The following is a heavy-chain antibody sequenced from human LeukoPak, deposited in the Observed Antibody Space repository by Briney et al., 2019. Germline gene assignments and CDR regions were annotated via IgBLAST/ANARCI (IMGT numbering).Heavy chain of an antibody. J-gene: IGHJ4*02. D-gene: IGHD6-13*01. Sequence: PGRSLRLSCAASGFTFDDYAMHWVRQAPGKGLEWVSGISWNGSNIDYADSVKGRFTISRDNAKNSLYVQMNSLRPEDTALYYCAKEGARLGTAVSGPFDYWGQGTLVTVSS. CDR1: GFTFDDYA. CDR2: ISWNGSNI. CDR3: AKEGARLGTAVSGPFDY. V-gene: IGHV3-9*01.